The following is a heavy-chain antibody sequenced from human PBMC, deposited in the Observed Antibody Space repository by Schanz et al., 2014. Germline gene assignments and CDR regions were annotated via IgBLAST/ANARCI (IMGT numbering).Heavy chain of an antibody. V-gene: IGHV1-18*01. CDR2: ISPYNGNT. CDR3: ARDRVYRFLKGENRFYFDY. CDR1: GYTFTNYG. Sequence: QVRLVQSGAELKMPGATVKVSCETSGYTFTNYGVSWVRQAPGQGLEWVAWISPYNGNTAYAQNLKGRVRMTTDTSTATAYMELRSLTSDDTAVYYCARDRVYRFLKGENRFYFDYWGRGTLVIVSS. D-gene: IGHD3-3*01. J-gene: IGHJ4*02.